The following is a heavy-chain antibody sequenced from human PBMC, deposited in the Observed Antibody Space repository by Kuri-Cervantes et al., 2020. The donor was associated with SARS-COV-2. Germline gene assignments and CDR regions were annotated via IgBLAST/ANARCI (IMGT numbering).Heavy chain of an antibody. V-gene: IGHV3-30*01. CDR3: ASAAGYDFWSGVPENY. D-gene: IGHD3-3*01. J-gene: IGHJ4*02. Sequence: GESLKISCAASGFTFSSYAMHWVRQAPGKGLEWVAVISYDGSNKYYADSVKGRFTISRDNSKNTLYLQMNSLRAEDTAVYYCASAAGYDFWSGVPENYWGQGTLVTVSS. CDR1: GFTFSSYA. CDR2: ISYDGSNK.